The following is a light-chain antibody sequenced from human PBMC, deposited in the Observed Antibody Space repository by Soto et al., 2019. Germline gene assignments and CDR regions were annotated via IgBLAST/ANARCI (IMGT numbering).Light chain of an antibody. V-gene: IGLV2-14*01. CDR2: EVN. CDR3: SSYTSSNTLDV. J-gene: IGLJ1*01. CDR1: SSDVGGYNY. Sequence: QSVLTQPASVSGSPGQSITIPCTGTSSDVGGYNYVSWYQQHPGKAPKLMIYEVNNRPSGVSNRFSGSKSGNTASLTISGLQAEDEADYYCSSYTSSNTLDVFGTGTKVTVL.